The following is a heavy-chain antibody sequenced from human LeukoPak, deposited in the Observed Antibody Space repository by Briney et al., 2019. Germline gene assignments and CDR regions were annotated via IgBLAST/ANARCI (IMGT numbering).Heavy chain of an antibody. CDR2: IWYDGSNK. Sequence: GGSLRLSCAASGFTFSSYGMHWVRQAPGKGLEWVAVIWYDGSNKYYADSVKGRFTISRDNSKNTLYLQMNSPRAEDTAVYYCARDASRDGYNWEFDYWGQGTLVTVSS. J-gene: IGHJ4*02. CDR3: ARDASRDGYNWEFDY. CDR1: GFTFSSYG. V-gene: IGHV3-33*01. D-gene: IGHD5-24*01.